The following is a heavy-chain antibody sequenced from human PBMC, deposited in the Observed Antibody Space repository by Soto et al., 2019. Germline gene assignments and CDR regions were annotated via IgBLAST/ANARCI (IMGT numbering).Heavy chain of an antibody. CDR3: ARDWGYYGSGSYYNDWFDP. Sequence: ASGKVSCKASGYTFTSYGISWVRQAPGPGLEWMGWISAYNGNTNYAQKLQGRVTMTTDTSTSTAYMELRSLRSDDTAVYYCARDWGYYGSGSYYNDWFDPWGQGTLVTVSS. J-gene: IGHJ5*02. V-gene: IGHV1-18*01. D-gene: IGHD3-10*01. CDR2: ISAYNGNT. CDR1: GYTFTSYG.